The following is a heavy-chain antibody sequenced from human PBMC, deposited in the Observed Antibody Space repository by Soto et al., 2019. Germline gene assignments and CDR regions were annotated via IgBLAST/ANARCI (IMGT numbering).Heavy chain of an antibody. D-gene: IGHD3-3*01. Sequence: PGGSLRLSCAASGFTFSSYSMNWVRQAPGKGLEWVSSISSSSSYIYYADSVKGRFTISRDNAKNSLYLQMNSLRAEDTAVYYCARVPLNGATYYDFWSGYPDAFDIWGQGTMVTVSS. CDR3: ARVPLNGATYYDFWSGYPDAFDI. CDR2: ISSSSSYI. V-gene: IGHV3-21*01. J-gene: IGHJ3*02. CDR1: GFTFSSYS.